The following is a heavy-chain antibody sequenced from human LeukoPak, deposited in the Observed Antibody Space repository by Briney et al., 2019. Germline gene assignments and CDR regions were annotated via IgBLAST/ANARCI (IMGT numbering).Heavy chain of an antibody. V-gene: IGHV1-69*04. CDR3: ARSRDILTFDY. D-gene: IGHD3-9*01. CDR2: IIPILGIA. CDR1: GGTFSSYA. Sequence: SVKVSCKASGGTFSSYAISWVRQAPGQGLEWMGRIIPILGIANYAQKFQGRVTITADKSTSTAYMELSSLRSEDTAAYYCARSRDILTFDYWGQGTLVTVSS. J-gene: IGHJ4*02.